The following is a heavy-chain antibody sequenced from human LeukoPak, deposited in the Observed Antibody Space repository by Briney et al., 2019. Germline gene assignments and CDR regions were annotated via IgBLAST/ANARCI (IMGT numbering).Heavy chain of an antibody. CDR2: INHNGNVN. D-gene: IGHD3-16*01. Sequence: GGSLRLSCSASGFPFSHYAMHWVRQAPGKGLEWVASINHNGNVNYYVDSVKGRFTISRDNAKNSLYLQMSNLRAEDTAVYFCARGGGLDVWGQGATVTVSS. J-gene: IGHJ6*02. V-gene: IGHV3-7*03. CDR1: GFPFSHYA. CDR3: ARGGGLDV.